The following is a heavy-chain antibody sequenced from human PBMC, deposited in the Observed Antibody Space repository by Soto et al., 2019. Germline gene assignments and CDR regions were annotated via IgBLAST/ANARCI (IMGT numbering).Heavy chain of an antibody. CDR1: GGTFSSYA. Sequence: QVQLVQSGAEVKKPGSSVTVSCKASGGTFSSYAISWVRQDPGQGLEWMGGIIPIFGTANYSQKFQGRVTITADESTSTAYRELSSLRSEDTAVYYCARHVPAAGYYYGMDVWGQGTTVTVSS. D-gene: IGHD2-2*01. V-gene: IGHV1-69*12. CDR2: IIPIFGTA. CDR3: ARHVPAAGYYYGMDV. J-gene: IGHJ6*02.